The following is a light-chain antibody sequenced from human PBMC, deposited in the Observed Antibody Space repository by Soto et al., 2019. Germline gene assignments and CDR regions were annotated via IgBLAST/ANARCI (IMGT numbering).Light chain of an antibody. CDR3: QQYNSYSRT. CDR1: QSIGSW. Sequence: DIQMTQSPSTLSAYVGDRVTITCRASQSIGSWLAWYQQKPGKAPKLLIYDASSLESGVPSRFSGSGSGTEFTLTISSLQPDDFATYYCQQYNSYSRTFGQGTKV. V-gene: IGKV1-5*01. CDR2: DAS. J-gene: IGKJ1*01.